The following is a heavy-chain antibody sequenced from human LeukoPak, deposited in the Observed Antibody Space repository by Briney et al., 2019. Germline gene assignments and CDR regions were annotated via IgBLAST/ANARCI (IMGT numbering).Heavy chain of an antibody. J-gene: IGHJ4*02. CDR1: GGSFSGYY. CDR3: ARRVILTGYYRY. Sequence: PSETLSLTCAVYGGSFSGYYWSWIRQPPGKGLEWIGEINHSGSTNYNPSLKSRVTTSVDTSKNQFSLKLSSVTAADTAVYYCARRVILTGYYRYWGQGTLVTVSS. V-gene: IGHV4-34*01. CDR2: INHSGST. D-gene: IGHD3-9*01.